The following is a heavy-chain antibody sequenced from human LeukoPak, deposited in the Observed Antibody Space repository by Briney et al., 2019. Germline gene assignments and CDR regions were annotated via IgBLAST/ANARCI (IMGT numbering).Heavy chain of an antibody. V-gene: IGHV1-2*02. Sequence: ASVKVSCKASGYTFTGYYMHWVRQAPGQGLEWMGWINPNSGGTNYAQKFQGRVTMTRDTSISTAYMELSRLRSDDTAVYYCARDLVRASNYYGSGSYRGWFDPWGQGTLVTVSS. D-gene: IGHD3-10*01. CDR2: INPNSGGT. CDR1: GYTFTGYY. J-gene: IGHJ5*02. CDR3: ARDLVRASNYYGSGSYRGWFDP.